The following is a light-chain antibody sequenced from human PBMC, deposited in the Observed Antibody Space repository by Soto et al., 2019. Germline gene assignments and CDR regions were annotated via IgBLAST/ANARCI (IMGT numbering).Light chain of an antibody. CDR1: SSDVGRYNY. CDR3: SSYTSSITYV. CDR2: EVS. J-gene: IGLJ1*01. Sequence: QSVLTQPASVSGSPGQSITISCTGTSSDVGRYNYVSWYQQHPGKVPKLMIYEVSNRPSGVSNRFSGSKSGNTASLTISGLQAEDEADYYCSSYTSSITYVFGTGTKVTVL. V-gene: IGLV2-14*01.